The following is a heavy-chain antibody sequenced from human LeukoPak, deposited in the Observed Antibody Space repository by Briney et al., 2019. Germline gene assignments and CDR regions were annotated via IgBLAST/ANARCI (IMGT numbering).Heavy chain of an antibody. CDR1: GASISRYF. CDR3: ARGHHGLEV. CDR2: ISSGGST. V-gene: IGHV4-59*08. J-gene: IGHJ6*02. Sequence: SETLSLTCTVSGASISRYFWNWIRQPPGKELEWIGYISSGGSTNYNPSLKSRVTISIDTSKNQFSLRLSSVTAADTAVYFCARGHHGLEVWGQGTAVTVSS.